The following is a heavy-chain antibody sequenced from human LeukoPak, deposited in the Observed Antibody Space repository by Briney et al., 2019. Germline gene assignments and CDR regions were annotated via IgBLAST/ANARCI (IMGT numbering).Heavy chain of an antibody. Sequence: ASVKVSCKASGYTFTSYDISWVRQAPGQGLEWMGWISAYNGNTNYVQNLQGRVTMTTDTSTSTAYMELRSLRSGDTAVYYCARVWYSALWYFDLWGRGTLVTVSS. CDR1: GYTFTSYD. CDR3: ARVWYSALWYFDL. CDR2: ISAYNGNT. V-gene: IGHV1-18*01. J-gene: IGHJ2*01. D-gene: IGHD2-15*01.